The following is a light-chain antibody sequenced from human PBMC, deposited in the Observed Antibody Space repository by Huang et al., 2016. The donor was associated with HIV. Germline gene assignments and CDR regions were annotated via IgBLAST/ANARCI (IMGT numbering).Light chain of an antibody. CDR2: DAS. J-gene: IGKJ2*01. V-gene: IGKV1-33*01. Sequence: DIQMTQSPSSLSASVGDRVTISCQASQDISKYLNWYQQKPGRAPKVLIYDASILATGVPPRFSGRGSGTDFTFTISSLQPEDSGTYYCQQYDDLMYTFGQGTKVEIK. CDR1: QDISKY. CDR3: QQYDDLMYT.